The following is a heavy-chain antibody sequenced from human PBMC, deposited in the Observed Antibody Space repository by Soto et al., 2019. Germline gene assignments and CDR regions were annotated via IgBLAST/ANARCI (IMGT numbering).Heavy chain of an antibody. V-gene: IGHV3-23*01. CDR1: GFTFSSYA. D-gene: IGHD6-19*01. CDR2: ISGSGGST. CDR3: AKDSAPPQKAYSSGWYLYYFDY. Sequence: GGSLRLSCAASGFTFSSYAMSWVRQAPGKGLEWVSAISGSGGSTYYADSVKGRFTISRDNSKNTLYLQMNSLRAEDTAVYYCAKDSAPPQKAYSSGWYLYYFDYWGQGTLVTVSS. J-gene: IGHJ4*02.